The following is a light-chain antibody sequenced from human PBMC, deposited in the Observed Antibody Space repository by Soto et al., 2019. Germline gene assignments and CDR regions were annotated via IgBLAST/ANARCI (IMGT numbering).Light chain of an antibody. CDR3: SSYAGSYTFVV. CDR1: SSDVGSYNL. V-gene: IGLV2-23*02. CDR2: EAS. Sequence: QSVLTQPASVSGSPGQSITISCTGTSSDVGSYNLVSWYQQHPGKAPKLMIFEASKRPSGVSNRFSGSKSGNTASLAISGLQAEDEADYYCSSYAGSYTFVVFGGGTKVTVL. J-gene: IGLJ2*01.